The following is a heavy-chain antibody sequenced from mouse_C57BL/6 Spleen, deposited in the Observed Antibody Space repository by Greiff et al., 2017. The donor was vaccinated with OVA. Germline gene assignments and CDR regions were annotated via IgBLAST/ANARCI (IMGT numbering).Heavy chain of an antibody. CDR3: ARNYGSSYWYFDV. CDR1: GYTFTSYW. D-gene: IGHD1-1*01. J-gene: IGHJ1*03. CDR2: IYPSNGGT. V-gene: IGHV1-53*01. Sequence: QVQLQQPGTELVKPGASVKLSCKASGYTFTSYWMHWVKQRPGQGLEWIGNIYPSNGGTNYHEKFKSKATLTVDKSSSTAYMQLSSLTSEDSTVYYCARNYGSSYWYFDVWGTGTTVTVSS.